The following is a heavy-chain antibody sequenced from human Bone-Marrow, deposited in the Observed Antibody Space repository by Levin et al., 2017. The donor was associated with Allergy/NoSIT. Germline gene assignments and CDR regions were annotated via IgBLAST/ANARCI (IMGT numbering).Heavy chain of an antibody. CDR3: ATEYSGRPFEF. CDR2: ISDGGSVK. D-gene: IGHD5-12*01. V-gene: IGHV3-30*04. J-gene: IGHJ4*02. CDR1: GFSFSIYA. Sequence: GESLKISCVASGFSFSIYAMHWVRLAPGKGPEWVAFISDGGSVKHYADSVKGRATISRDNSKNSLSLQMSSLRAEDTAVYYCATEYSGRPFEFWGQGTLVTVSS.